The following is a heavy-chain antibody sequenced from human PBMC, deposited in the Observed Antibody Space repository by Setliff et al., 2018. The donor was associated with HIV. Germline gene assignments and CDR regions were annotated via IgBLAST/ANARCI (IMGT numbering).Heavy chain of an antibody. CDR3: ARDRVVAAAYYYYYMDV. CDR2: IWYDGSNK. Sequence: HPGGSLRLSCAASGFTFSSYGMHWVRQAPGKGLEWVAVIWYDGSNKYYADSVKGRFTISRDNSKNTLYLQMNSLRAEDTAVYYCARDRVVAAAYYYYYMDVWGKGTTVTVSS. D-gene: IGHD2-15*01. CDR1: GFTFSSYG. V-gene: IGHV3-33*01. J-gene: IGHJ6*03.